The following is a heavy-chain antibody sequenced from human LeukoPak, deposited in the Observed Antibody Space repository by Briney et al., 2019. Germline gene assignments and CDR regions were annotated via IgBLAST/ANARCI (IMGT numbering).Heavy chain of an antibody. D-gene: IGHD6-19*01. CDR2: ISYDGSNK. J-gene: IGHJ5*02. CDR1: GFTFSSYA. V-gene: IGHV3-30*04. CDR3: AREGGGSGWYRSNWFDP. Sequence: GRSLRLSCAASGFTFSSYAMHWVRQAPGKGLEWVAVISYDGSNKYYADSVKGRFTISRDNSKNTLYLQMNSLRAEDTAVYYCAREGGGSGWYRSNWFDPWGQGTLVTVSS.